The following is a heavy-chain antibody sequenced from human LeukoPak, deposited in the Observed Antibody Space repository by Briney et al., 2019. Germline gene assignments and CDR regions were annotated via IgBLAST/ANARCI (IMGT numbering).Heavy chain of an antibody. V-gene: IGHV4-39*07. CDR1: GGSISSSSYY. CDR2: IYYSGSA. CDR3: ARGARSSSWYVPYYFDY. D-gene: IGHD6-13*01. J-gene: IGHJ4*02. Sequence: SETLSLTCTVSGGSISSSSYYWGWIRQPPGKGLEWIGSIYYSGSAYYNPSLKSRVTISVDTSKNQFSPKLSSVTAADAAVYYCARGARSSSWYVPYYFDYWGQGTLVTVSS.